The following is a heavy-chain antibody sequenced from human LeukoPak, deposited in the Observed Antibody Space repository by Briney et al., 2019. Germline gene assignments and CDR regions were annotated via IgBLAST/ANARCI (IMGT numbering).Heavy chain of an antibody. CDR2: MSPNSGNT. J-gene: IGHJ4*02. V-gene: IGHV1-8*01. Sequence: ASVKVSCKASGYTFTSYDINWVRQATGQGLEWMGWMSPNSGNTGYAQKFQGRVTMTRNTAISTAYMELSSLRSEDTAVYYCVRTPPNWGADYWGQGTLVAVSS. D-gene: IGHD7-27*01. CDR1: GYTFTSYD. CDR3: VRTPPNWGADY.